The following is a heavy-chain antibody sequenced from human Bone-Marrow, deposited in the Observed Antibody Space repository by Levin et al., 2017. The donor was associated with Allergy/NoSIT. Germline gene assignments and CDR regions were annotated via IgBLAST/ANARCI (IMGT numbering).Heavy chain of an antibody. D-gene: IGHD6-13*01. CDR1: GGSISSGSYY. J-gene: IGHJ5*02. Sequence: PSETLSLTCTVSGGSISSGSYYWSWIRQPAGKGLEWIGRIYTSGSTNYNPSLKSRVTISVDTSKNQFSLKLSSVTAADTAVYYCARGYSSSWYANWFDPWGQGTLVTVSS. CDR2: IYTSGST. CDR3: ARGYSSSWYANWFDP. V-gene: IGHV4-61*02.